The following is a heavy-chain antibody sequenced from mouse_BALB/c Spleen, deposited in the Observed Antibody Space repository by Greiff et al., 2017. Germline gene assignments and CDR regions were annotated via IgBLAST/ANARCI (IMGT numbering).Heavy chain of an antibody. D-gene: IGHD3-1*01. V-gene: IGHV5-12-1*01. Sequence: EVKVVESGGGLVKPGGSLKLSCAASGFAFSSYDMSWVRQTPEKRLEWVAYISSGGGSTYYPDSVKGRFTISRDNAKNNLYLQMSSLKSEDTAMYYCARDRVDYWGQGTSVTVSS. CDR3: ARDRVDY. CDR2: ISSGGGST. CDR1: GFAFSSYD. J-gene: IGHJ4*01.